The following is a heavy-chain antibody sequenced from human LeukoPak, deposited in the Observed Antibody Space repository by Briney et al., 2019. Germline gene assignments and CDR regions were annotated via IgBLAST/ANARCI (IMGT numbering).Heavy chain of an antibody. CDR3: ARGFYDYLWGSYRYNAFDI. D-gene: IGHD3-16*02. CDR2: INHSGST. CDR1: GGSFSDYY. V-gene: IGHV4-34*01. Sequence: SETLSLTCAVYGGSFSDYYWSWIRQPPGKGLEWIGEINHSGSTNYNPSLKSRVTISVDTPKNQFSLKLSSVTAADTAVYYCARGFYDYLWGSYRYNAFDIWGQGTMVTVSS. J-gene: IGHJ3*02.